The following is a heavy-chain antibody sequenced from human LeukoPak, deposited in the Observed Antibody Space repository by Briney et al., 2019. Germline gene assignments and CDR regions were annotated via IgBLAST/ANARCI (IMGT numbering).Heavy chain of an antibody. CDR3: ARESRDGYGDYGGGDY. D-gene: IGHD4-17*01. CDR2: INPNSGGT. CDR1: GYTFTGYY. Sequence: ASVKVSCKASGYTFTGYYMHWVRQAPGQGLEWMGWINPNSGGTNYAQKFQGRVTMTRDTSISTAYMELSSLRSEDTAVYYCARESRDGYGDYGGGDYWGQGTLVTVSS. V-gene: IGHV1-2*02. J-gene: IGHJ4*02.